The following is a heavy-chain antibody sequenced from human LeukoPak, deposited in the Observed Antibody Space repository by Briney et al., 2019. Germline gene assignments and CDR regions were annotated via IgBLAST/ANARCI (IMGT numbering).Heavy chain of an antibody. CDR1: GYTFTGYY. Sequence: ASVMVSCKASGYTFTGYYMHWVRQAPGQGLEWMGWINPNSGGTNYAQQFQGRVTMTRDTSISTAYMELSRLRSDDTAVYYCARVSHSDWLYFDYWGQGTLVTVS. D-gene: IGHD2-21*02. V-gene: IGHV1-2*02. CDR2: INPNSGGT. J-gene: IGHJ4*02. CDR3: ARVSHSDWLYFDY.